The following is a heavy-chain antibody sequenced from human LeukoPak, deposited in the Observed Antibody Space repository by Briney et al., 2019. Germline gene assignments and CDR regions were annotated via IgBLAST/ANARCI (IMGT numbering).Heavy chain of an antibody. V-gene: IGHV4-39*02. CDR2: IYYSGST. D-gene: IGHD4-23*01. Sequence: SETLPLTCIVSGGSISSISSNNYHWGWIRQPPGKGLEWIGSIYYSGSTYYNPSLKSRVTISVDTSKNQFSLKLSSVTAADTALYYCAREMGVVTAHGIDVWGQGTTVTVSS. J-gene: IGHJ6*02. CDR1: GGSISSISSNNYH. CDR3: AREMGVVTAHGIDV.